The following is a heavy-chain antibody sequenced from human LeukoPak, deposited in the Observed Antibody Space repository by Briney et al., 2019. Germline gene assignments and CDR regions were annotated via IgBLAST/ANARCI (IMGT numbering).Heavy chain of an antibody. CDR2: IIPIFGTA. CDR1: GGTFSSYA. Sequence: SVKVSCKASGGTFSSYAISWVRQAPGQGLEWMGGIIPIFGTANYAQKFQGRVTITADESTSTAYMELSSLRSEDTAVYYCARTPIVVVPSYYFDYWGQGTLVTVSS. CDR3: ARTPIVVVPSYYFDY. J-gene: IGHJ4*02. D-gene: IGHD2-2*01. V-gene: IGHV1-69*01.